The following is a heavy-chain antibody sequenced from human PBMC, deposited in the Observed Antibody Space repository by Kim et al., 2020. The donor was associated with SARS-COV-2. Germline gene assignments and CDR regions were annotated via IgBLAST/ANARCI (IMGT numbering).Heavy chain of an antibody. V-gene: IGHV3-9*01. CDR2: ISWNSGSI. J-gene: IGHJ6*04. CDR1: GFTFADYA. CDR3: ARNMWADVVTAVDV. D-gene: IGHD2-21*02. Sequence: GGSLRLSCAVSGFTFADYAMHWVRQAPGKGLEWVSGISWNSGSIGYADPVKGRFTISRDNAKSSLYLQMNSLRGEDTALYHCARNMWADVVTAVDVWGKGTTVIVSS.